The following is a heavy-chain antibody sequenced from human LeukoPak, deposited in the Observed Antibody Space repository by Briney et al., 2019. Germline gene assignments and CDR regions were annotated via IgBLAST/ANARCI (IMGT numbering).Heavy chain of an antibody. CDR1: GYTFTSYA. D-gene: IGHD6-13*01. V-gene: IGHV1-3*01. CDR2: INAGNGNT. J-gene: IGHJ4*02. Sequence: ASVKVSYKASGYTFTSYAMHWVRQAPGQRLEWMGWINAGNGNTKYSQKFQGRVTITRDTSASTAYMELSSLRSEDTAVYYCARSTWYSSSFNYWGQGTLVTVSS. CDR3: ARSTWYSSSFNY.